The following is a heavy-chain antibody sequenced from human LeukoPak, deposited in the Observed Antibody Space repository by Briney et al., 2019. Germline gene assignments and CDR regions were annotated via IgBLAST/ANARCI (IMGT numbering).Heavy chain of an antibody. CDR1: GYSFVDYG. V-gene: IGHV1-18*01. J-gene: IGHJ1*01. Sequence: ASVTVSYKASGYSFVDYGITWVRQAPGQGVEWMGWFNTENGNTNYAQKVQGRVTMTRDTSTSTVYMELSSLISEGTAVYYCARARANYYDSSGYYYAIQHWGQGTLVAVSS. CDR3: ARARANYYDSSGYYYAIQH. D-gene: IGHD3-22*01. CDR2: FNTENGNT.